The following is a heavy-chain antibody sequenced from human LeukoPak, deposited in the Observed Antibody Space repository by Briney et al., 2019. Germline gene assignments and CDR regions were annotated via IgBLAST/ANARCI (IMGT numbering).Heavy chain of an antibody. Sequence: ASVKVSCKDSGYAFTDYYVHWVRQAPGQGLEWMGWFNPDNGGTNSVQKFQGRVTMTGDTSMRTVYMELTRLRSDDTAVYYCARNHVAIQWFGEGGFDPWGQGTLVTVSS. V-gene: IGHV1-2*02. J-gene: IGHJ5*02. CDR2: FNPDNGGT. CDR3: ARNHVAIQWFGEGGFDP. D-gene: IGHD3-10*01. CDR1: GYAFTDYY.